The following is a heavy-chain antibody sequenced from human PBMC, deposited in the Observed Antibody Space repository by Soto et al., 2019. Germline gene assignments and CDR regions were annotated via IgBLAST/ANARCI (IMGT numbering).Heavy chain of an antibody. CDR2: IIPIFGTT. Sequence: QVHLVQSGAEVKKPGSLVNVSCKASGGTFSNYAITWVRQAPGQGLEWVGRIIPIFGTTNVAQKFQGRVTITADESTTTAYMELSGLRSDDTAVYYCAKDGGADGYFGNWLDPWGQGTLVTVSS. J-gene: IGHJ5*02. CDR3: AKDGGADGYFGNWLDP. CDR1: GGTFSNYA. V-gene: IGHV1-69*15. D-gene: IGHD5-12*01.